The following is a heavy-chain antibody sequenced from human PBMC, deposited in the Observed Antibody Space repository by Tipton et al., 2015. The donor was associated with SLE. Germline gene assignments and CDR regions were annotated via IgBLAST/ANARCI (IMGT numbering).Heavy chain of an antibody. Sequence: TLSLTCAVYGGSFSGYYWSWIRQPPGKGLEWIGEINHSGSTNYNPSLKSRVTISVDTSKNQFSQKLSSVTAADTAVYYYARGGLYCSGGSCYDDYYDQGTLVTVSS. J-gene: IGHJ4*02. CDR3: ARGGLYCSGGSCYDDY. D-gene: IGHD2-15*01. V-gene: IGHV4-34*01. CDR2: INHSGST. CDR1: GGSFSGYY.